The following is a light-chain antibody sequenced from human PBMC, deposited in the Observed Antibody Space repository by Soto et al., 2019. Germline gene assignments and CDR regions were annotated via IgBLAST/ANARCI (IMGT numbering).Light chain of an antibody. Sequence: DIQMTQSPSSLSASVGDRVTITCRASQSISSYLNWYQQKQGKAPKLLIYAASSLQSGVPSRFSGSGSGTDFTLTIGSLQPEHFATYYCQQSYSTPLYTFGQGTKREIK. CDR3: QQSYSTPLYT. CDR1: QSISSY. V-gene: IGKV1-39*01. J-gene: IGKJ2*01. CDR2: AAS.